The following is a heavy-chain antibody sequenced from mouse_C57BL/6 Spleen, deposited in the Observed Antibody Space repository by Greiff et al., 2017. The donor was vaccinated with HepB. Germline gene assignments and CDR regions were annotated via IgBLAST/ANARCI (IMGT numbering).Heavy chain of an antibody. CDR3: ARETTVAPYWYCDV. D-gene: IGHD1-1*01. V-gene: IGHV5-17*01. CDR2: IRSGSITI. CDR1: GFTFSDYG. Sequence: EVKLMASGGGLVKPGGSLKLSCAASGFTFSDYGMHWVRQAPEKGLEWVAYIRSGSITIYYADTVKVRFTISRDNAKNTLFLQRTSLRSEDTAMYYCARETTVAPYWYCDVWGTGTTVTVSS. J-gene: IGHJ1*03.